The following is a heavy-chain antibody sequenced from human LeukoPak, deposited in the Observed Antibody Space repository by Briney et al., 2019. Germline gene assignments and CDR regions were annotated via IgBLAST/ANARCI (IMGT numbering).Heavy chain of an antibody. CDR2: IRSKAYGGTT. Sequence: GGSLRLSCTASGFTFGDYAMSWVRQAPGKGLEWVGFIRSKAYGGTTEYAASVKGRFTISRDDSKSIAYLQMNSLKTEDTAVYYCTRDQLLWGGGDYWGQGTLVTVSS. CDR1: GFTFGDYA. CDR3: TRDQLLWGGGDY. D-gene: IGHD2-2*01. V-gene: IGHV3-49*04. J-gene: IGHJ4*02.